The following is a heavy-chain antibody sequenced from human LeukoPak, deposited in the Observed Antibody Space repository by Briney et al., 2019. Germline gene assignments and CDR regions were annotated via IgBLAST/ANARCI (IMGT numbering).Heavy chain of an antibody. V-gene: IGHV3-23*01. D-gene: IGHD3-22*01. CDR1: GFTFSSYA. Sequence: PGGSLRLSCAASGFTFSSYAMSWVRQAPGKGLEWVSAISGSGGSTYYADSVKGRFTISRDNSKNTLYLQMNSLRAEDTAVYSCARGDDSSGYYPYYFDYWGQGTLVTVSS. J-gene: IGHJ4*02. CDR3: ARGDDSSGYYPYYFDY. CDR2: ISGSGGST.